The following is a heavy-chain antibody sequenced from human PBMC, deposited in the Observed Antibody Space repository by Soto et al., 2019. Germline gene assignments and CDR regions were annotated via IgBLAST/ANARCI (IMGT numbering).Heavy chain of an antibody. D-gene: IGHD6-13*01. CDR1: GGTFSSYA. CDR2: IIPIFGTA. Sequence: ASVKVSCKASGGTFSSYAISWVRQAPGQGLEWMGGIIPIFGTANYAQKFQGRVTITADESTSTAYMELSSLRSEDTAVYYCARATRIADLSYYYGMDVWGQGTTVTVSS. J-gene: IGHJ6*02. CDR3: ARATRIADLSYYYGMDV. V-gene: IGHV1-69*13.